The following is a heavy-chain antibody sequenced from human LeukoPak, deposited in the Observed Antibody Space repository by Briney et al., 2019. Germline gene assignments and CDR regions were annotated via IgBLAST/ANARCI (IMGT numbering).Heavy chain of an antibody. V-gene: IGHV1-18*01. CDR1: GYTFTSYG. Sequence: ASVKVSCKASGYTFTSYGISWVRQAPGQGLEWMGWISAYNGNTNYAQKLQGRVTMTTDTSTSTAYMELRSLRSDDTAVYYCARDYDRYSSSWFDYWGQGTLVTVSS. J-gene: IGHJ4*02. CDR3: ARDYDRYSSSWFDY. D-gene: IGHD6-13*01. CDR2: ISAYNGNT.